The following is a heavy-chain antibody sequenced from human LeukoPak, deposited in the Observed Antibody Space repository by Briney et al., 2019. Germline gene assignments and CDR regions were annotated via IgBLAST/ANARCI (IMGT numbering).Heavy chain of an antibody. Sequence: GASVKVSCKASGGTFSSYAISWVRQAPGQGLEWMGGIIPIFGTANYTQKFQGRVTITADESTGTAYMELSSLRSEDTAVYYCARSMGYCSSTSCPFDYWGQGTLVTVSS. D-gene: IGHD2-2*01. J-gene: IGHJ4*02. CDR3: ARSMGYCSSTSCPFDY. V-gene: IGHV1-69*01. CDR2: IIPIFGTA. CDR1: GGTFSSYA.